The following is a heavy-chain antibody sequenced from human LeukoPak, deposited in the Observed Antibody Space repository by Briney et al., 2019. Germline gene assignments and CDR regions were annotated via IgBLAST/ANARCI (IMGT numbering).Heavy chain of an antibody. V-gene: IGHV1-24*01. Sequence: ASVKVSCKVSGYTLTELSMHWVRQAPGKGLEWMGGFDPEDGETIYAQKFQGRVTMTEDTSTDTAYMELSSLRSEDTAVYYCATAVFFSGHPGYYLDYWGQGTLVTVSS. CDR3: ATAVFFSGHPGYYLDY. J-gene: IGHJ4*02. CDR1: GYTLTELS. D-gene: IGHD3-10*01. CDR2: FDPEDGET.